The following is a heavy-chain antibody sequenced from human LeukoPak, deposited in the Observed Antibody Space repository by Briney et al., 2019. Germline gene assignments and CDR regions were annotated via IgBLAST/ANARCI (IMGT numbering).Heavy chain of an antibody. CDR1: GYTFTGYY. J-gene: IGHJ3*02. V-gene: IGHV1-2*02. CDR2: INPNSGGT. CDR3: AIPEEVYCSGGSCYPSDAFDI. Sequence: ASVKVSCKASGYTFTGYYMHWVRQAPGQGLEWMGWINPNSGGTNYAQKFQGRVTMTRDTSISTAYMELSRLRSDDTAVYYCAIPEEVYCSGGSCYPSDAFDIWGQGTMVTVSS. D-gene: IGHD2-15*01.